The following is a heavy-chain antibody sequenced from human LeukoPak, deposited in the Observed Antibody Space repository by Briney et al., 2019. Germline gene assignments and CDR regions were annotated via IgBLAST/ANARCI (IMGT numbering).Heavy chain of an antibody. CDR2: INSDGSST. D-gene: IGHD6-13*01. J-gene: IGHJ6*02. CDR3: AREGVWRQQLVDYYYSMDV. Sequence: GGSLRLSCAASGFTFSSYWMYWVRQAPGKGLVWVSRINSDGSSTSYADPVKGRFTISRDNAKNTLYLQMNSLRAEDTAVYYCAREGVWRQQLVDYYYSMDVWGQGTTVTVSS. V-gene: IGHV3-74*01. CDR1: GFTFSSYW.